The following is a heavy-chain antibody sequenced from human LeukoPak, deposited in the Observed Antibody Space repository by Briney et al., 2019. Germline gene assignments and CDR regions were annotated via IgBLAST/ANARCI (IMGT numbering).Heavy chain of an antibody. CDR2: IYYSGIT. D-gene: IGHD2-2*01. Sequence: SETLSLTCTVSGGSISSSSHYWGWIRQPPGKGLEWIGSIYYSGITYYNPSLRSRVTISVDTSKNQFSLKLSPVTATDTAVYYCHFKYCSSSTCFYYFDYWGQGTLVTVSS. CDR3: HFKYCSSSTCFYYFDY. V-gene: IGHV4-39*01. J-gene: IGHJ4*02. CDR1: GGSISSSSHY.